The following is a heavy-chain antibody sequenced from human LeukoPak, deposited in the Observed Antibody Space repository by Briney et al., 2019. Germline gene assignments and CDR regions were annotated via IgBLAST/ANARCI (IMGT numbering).Heavy chain of an antibody. V-gene: IGHV3-23*01. CDR3: AKDIIPRSY. D-gene: IGHD3-10*01. J-gene: IGHJ4*02. CDR1: GFTFSSYA. Sequence: PGGSLRLSCEASGFTFSSYAMSWVRQAPGRGLDWVSGLSGSGASTYYADSVRGRFTISRDNSKNTLYLQMNSLRAEDTAVYYCAKDIIPRSYWGQGTLVTVSS. CDR2: LSGSGAST.